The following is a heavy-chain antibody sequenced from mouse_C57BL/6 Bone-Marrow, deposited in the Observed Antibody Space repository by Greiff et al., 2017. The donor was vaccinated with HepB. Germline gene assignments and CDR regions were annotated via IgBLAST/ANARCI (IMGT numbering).Heavy chain of an antibody. Sequence: QVQLQQSGPGLVQPSQSLSITCTVSGFSLTIYGVHWVRQSPGKGLEWLGVIWSGGSTDYNAAFISRLSISKDNSKSQVFFKMNSLQADDTAIYYCARKDSEGYAMDYWGQGTSVTVSS. CDR2: IWSGGST. CDR1: GFSLTIYG. J-gene: IGHJ4*01. CDR3: ARKDSEGYAMDY. V-gene: IGHV2-2*01.